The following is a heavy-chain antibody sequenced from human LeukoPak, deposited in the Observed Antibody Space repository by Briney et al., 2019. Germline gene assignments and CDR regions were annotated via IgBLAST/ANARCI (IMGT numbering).Heavy chain of an antibody. CDR2: IKQDGSEK. Sequence: PGGSLRLSCVASGFPFSSYWMTWVRQAPGKGLEWVANIKQDGSEKYYVDSVKGRFTISRDNAKNSLYLQMNSLRAEDTAVYYCARDEAKFSGWFETYYFDYWGQGTLVTVSS. J-gene: IGHJ4*02. D-gene: IGHD6-19*01. CDR3: ARDEAKFSGWFETYYFDY. CDR1: GFPFSSYW. V-gene: IGHV3-7*03.